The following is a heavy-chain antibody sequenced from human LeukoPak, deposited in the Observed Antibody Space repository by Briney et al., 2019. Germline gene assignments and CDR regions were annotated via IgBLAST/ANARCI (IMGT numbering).Heavy chain of an antibody. Sequence: ASVKVSCKASGYTFTSYAMNWVRQAPGQGLEWMGWINTNTGNPTYAQGLTGRFVFSLDTSVSTAYLHIRGLKAEDTAVYYCARGLWRNSGYSFDYWGQGTLVTVSS. J-gene: IGHJ4*02. CDR1: GYTFTSYA. V-gene: IGHV7-4-1*02. D-gene: IGHD3-22*01. CDR2: INTNTGNP. CDR3: ARGLWRNSGYSFDY.